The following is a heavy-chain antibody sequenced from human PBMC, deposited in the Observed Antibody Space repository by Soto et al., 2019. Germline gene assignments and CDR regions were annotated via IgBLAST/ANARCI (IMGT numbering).Heavy chain of an antibody. V-gene: IGHV3-23*01. CDR3: AKDPNSSSYYYYKDV. Sequence: EQLLDSGGDLVQPGGSLRLSCVASGLSFKTYAMAWVRQAPGKGLEAVAGVSASGDRTYFADSVEGRFTISRDNSRNTLFLEMKNLRADDTAVYYCAKDPNSSSYYYYKDVWGKGTTVTVSS. D-gene: IGHD6-6*01. J-gene: IGHJ6*03. CDR2: VSASGDRT. CDR1: GLSFKTYA.